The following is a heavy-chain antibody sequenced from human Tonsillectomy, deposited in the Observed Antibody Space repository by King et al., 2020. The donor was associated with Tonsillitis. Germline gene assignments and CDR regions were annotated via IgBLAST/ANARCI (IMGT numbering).Heavy chain of an antibody. V-gene: IGHV3-33*05. D-gene: IGHD6-25*01. CDR2: ISYDGSRK. J-gene: IGHJ4*02. CDR1: GFTFRNYG. CDR3: ARERLYCSGWGIDY. Sequence: VQLVESGGGVVQPGRSLRLSCAASGFTFRNYGMHWVRQAPGKGLDWVAVISYDGSRKNHADSVKGRFAIPRDNSNSTLYMQVNGLRAENTAIYYCARERLYCSGWGIDYWGQGTPVTVSS.